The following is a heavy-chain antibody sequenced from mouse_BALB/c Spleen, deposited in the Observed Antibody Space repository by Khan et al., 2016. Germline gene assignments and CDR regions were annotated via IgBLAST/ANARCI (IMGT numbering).Heavy chain of an antibody. CDR1: GYAFTNYL. D-gene: IGHD2-14*01. J-gene: IGHJ1*01. V-gene: IGHV1-54*01. Sequence: QVQLQQSGAELVRPGTSVKVSCKASGYAFTNYLIEWVKQRPGQGLEWIGVINPGSGGTNYNEKFKGKATLTADKSSSTADMQLSSLTSDDSAVYFCARGYDWYFDVWGAGTTVTVSS. CDR3: ARGYDWYFDV. CDR2: INPGSGGT.